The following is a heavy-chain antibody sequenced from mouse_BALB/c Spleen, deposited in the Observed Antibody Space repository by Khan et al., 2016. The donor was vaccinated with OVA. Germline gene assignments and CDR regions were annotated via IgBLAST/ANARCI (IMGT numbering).Heavy chain of an antibody. Sequence: EVQLQESGPGLVKPSQSLSLTCSVTGYSITSGYFWNWIRQFPGNKLEWMGYIRYDGNSNYNPSLKNRISITRDTSKNQFFLKLNSVTPEDTAAYYCAIGGSSGPAWFAYWGQGTLVTVSA. CDR3: AIGGSSGPAWFAY. V-gene: IGHV3-6*02. CDR1: GYSITSGYF. CDR2: IRYDGNS. D-gene: IGHD3-1*01. J-gene: IGHJ3*01.